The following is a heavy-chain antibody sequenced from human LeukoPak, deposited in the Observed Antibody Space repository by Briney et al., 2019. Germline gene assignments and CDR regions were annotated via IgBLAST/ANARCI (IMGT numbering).Heavy chain of an antibody. J-gene: IGHJ4*02. CDR1: GFTFSSYA. Sequence: PWGSLRLSCAASGFTFSSYAMHWVRQAPGKGLEWVAVISYDGSNKYYADSVKGRFTISRDNSKNTLYLQMNSLRAEDTAVYYCARDLVSYGRRGYYFDYWGQGTLVTVSS. V-gene: IGHV3-30-3*01. CDR3: ARDLVSYGRRGYYFDY. D-gene: IGHD4-17*01. CDR2: ISYDGSNK.